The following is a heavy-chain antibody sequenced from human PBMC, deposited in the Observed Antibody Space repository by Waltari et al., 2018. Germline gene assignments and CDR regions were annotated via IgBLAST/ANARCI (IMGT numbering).Heavy chain of an antibody. CDR2: IYPGDADT. D-gene: IGHD2-2*02. Sequence: EVQLVQSGAEVKKPGESLKISCKGSGYSFTSYWIGWVSQMPGKGLEWMGIIYPGDADTRYSPSFQGQVTISADKSISTAYLQWSSLKASDTAMYYCARSPYCSSTSCYNNWFDPWGQGTLVTVSS. J-gene: IGHJ5*02. CDR3: ARSPYCSSTSCYNNWFDP. V-gene: IGHV5-51*01. CDR1: GYSFTSYW.